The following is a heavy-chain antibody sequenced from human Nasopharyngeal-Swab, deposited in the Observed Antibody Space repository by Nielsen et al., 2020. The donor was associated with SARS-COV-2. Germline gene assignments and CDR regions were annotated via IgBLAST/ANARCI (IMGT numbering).Heavy chain of an antibody. CDR1: GGSILSSTYY. CDR3: ASSGWLNPFDY. Sequence: SETLSLTCTVSGGSILSSTYYWGWIRQPPGKGLEWIGRIYYSGDTYYNPPLKNRLTMSVDMSKNQFSLKLYSVTAADTAVYYCASSGWLNPFDYWGPGTLVTVSS. D-gene: IGHD5-24*01. J-gene: IGHJ4*02. CDR2: IYYSGDT. V-gene: IGHV4-39*01.